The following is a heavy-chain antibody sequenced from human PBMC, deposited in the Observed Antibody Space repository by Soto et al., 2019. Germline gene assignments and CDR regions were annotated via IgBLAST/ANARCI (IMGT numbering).Heavy chain of an antibody. V-gene: IGHV1-69*13. CDR1: GGTISSYA. Sequence: SSVKVSCKASGGTISSYAISWVRLAPGQGLEWMGGIIPIFGTANYAQKFQGRVTITADESTSTAYMELSSLRSEDTAVYYCARGGRVIPPCSWFGPWEQGTLVTVSS. CDR3: ARGGRVIPPCSWFGP. CDR2: IIPIFGTA. D-gene: IGHD3-16*02. J-gene: IGHJ5*02.